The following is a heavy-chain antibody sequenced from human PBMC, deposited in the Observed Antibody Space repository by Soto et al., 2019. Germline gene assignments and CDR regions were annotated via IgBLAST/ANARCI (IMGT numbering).Heavy chain of an antibody. J-gene: IGHJ4*02. CDR2: IYYDGSNK. CDR3: AREDNGWYGRFDY. CDR1: GFTFSSYG. V-gene: IGHV3-33*01. Sequence: PGGSLRLSCAASGFTFSSYGMHWVRQAPGKGLEWVAVIYYDGSNKYYADSVKGRFTISRDNSKNTLYLQMNSLRVEDTAVYYCAREDNGWYGRFDYWGQGTVVTVSS. D-gene: IGHD6-19*01.